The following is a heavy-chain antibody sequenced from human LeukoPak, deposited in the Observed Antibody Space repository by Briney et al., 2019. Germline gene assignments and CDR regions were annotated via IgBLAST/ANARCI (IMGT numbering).Heavy chain of an antibody. CDR3: ARDYYNFWIFANNYYYGMDV. V-gene: IGHV1-18*01. Sequence: GASVKVSCKASGYTFTSYGISWVRQAPGQGLEWMGWISAYNGNTNYAQKLQGRVTMTTDTSTSTAYMELRSLRSDDTAVYYCARDYYNFWIFANNYYYGMDVWSQGTTVTVSS. D-gene: IGHD3-3*01. CDR2: ISAYNGNT. CDR1: GYTFTSYG. J-gene: IGHJ6*02.